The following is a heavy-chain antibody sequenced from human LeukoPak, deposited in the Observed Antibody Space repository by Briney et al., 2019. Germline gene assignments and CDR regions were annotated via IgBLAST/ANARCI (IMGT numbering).Heavy chain of an antibody. CDR3: ARDRFPYSGSYSFEPFDY. CDR1: GGTFSSYA. J-gene: IGHJ4*02. Sequence: SVKVSCKASGGTFSSYAISWVRQAPGQGLEWMGRIIPIFGTANYAQKFQGRVTITTDEFTSTAYMELSSLRSEDTAVYYCARDRFPYSGSYSFEPFDYWGQGTLVTVSS. D-gene: IGHD1-26*01. CDR2: IIPIFGTA. V-gene: IGHV1-69*05.